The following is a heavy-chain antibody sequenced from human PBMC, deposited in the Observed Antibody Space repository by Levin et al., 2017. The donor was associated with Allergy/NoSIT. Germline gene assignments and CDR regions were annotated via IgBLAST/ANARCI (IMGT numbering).Heavy chain of an antibody. CDR1: GGSISDYY. Sequence: SETLSLTCTVSGGSISDYYWSWIRQPPGKGLEWIGSIYYSGSSNYNPSLKSRVTISVDTSQNQFSLRLTSLTAADTAVYFCARDSPIPLWGQGTLVTVSS. D-gene: IGHD2-21*01. V-gene: IGHV4-59*01. J-gene: IGHJ4*02. CDR2: IYYSGSS. CDR3: ARDSPIPL.